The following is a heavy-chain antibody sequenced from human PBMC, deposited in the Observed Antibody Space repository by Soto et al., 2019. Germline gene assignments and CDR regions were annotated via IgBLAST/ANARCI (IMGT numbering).Heavy chain of an antibody. CDR3: VRDPAFGAVGY. CDR1: GFAFGRSW. CDR2: VNEAGSVK. D-gene: IGHD3-10*01. Sequence: EVHLVETGGDLVQPGESLRLSCATSGFAFGRSWLAWVRQAPEKGLEWVAIVNEAGSVKLYMDSVEGRFTISRDNATNLLYLPMNSRSVDDTSIFDWVRDPAFGAVGYWGQGTLLTGSS. V-gene: IGHV3-7*01. J-gene: IGHJ4*02.